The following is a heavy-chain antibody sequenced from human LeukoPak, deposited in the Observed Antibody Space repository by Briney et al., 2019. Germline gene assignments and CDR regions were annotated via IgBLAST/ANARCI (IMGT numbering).Heavy chain of an antibody. D-gene: IGHD3-10*01. CDR2: IYHSGT. Sequence: PSETLSLTCAVSGYSISSGYHWGWIRQPPGKGLEWIGSIYHSGTYYNPSLKSRVTISVDTSKNQFSLKLSSVTAADTAVYYCARAARGYGSGSHNWFDPWGQGTLVTVSS. J-gene: IGHJ5*02. CDR3: ARAARGYGSGSHNWFDP. V-gene: IGHV4-38-2*01. CDR1: GYSISSGYH.